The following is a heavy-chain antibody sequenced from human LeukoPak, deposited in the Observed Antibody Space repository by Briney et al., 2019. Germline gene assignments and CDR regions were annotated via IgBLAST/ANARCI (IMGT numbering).Heavy chain of an antibody. CDR2: ISASGVST. J-gene: IGHJ3*02. CDR3: ARDCDI. V-gene: IGHV3-23*01. CDR1: GFTFGSSA. Sequence: GGSLRLSCAASGFTFGSSAMNWVRQAPGKGLEWVSAISASGVSTYYADSVKGRFTISRDNSKNTVFLQMNSLRAEDTAVYYCARDCDIWGQGTMVTASS.